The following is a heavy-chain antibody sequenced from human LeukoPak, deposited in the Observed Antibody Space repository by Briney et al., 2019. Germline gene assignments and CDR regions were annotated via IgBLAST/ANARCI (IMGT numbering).Heavy chain of an antibody. Sequence: GGSLRLSCAASGFTFRSYAMNWVCQAPGKGLEWVSAISGSGSATYYADSVKGRFTISRDNSKNTLYLQMNSLRAEDTAVYYCAKSASSYCSSTSCLKYYFDYWGQGTLVTVSS. CDR3: AKSASSYCSSTSCLKYYFDY. CDR1: GFTFRSYA. D-gene: IGHD2-2*01. CDR2: ISGSGSAT. V-gene: IGHV3-23*01. J-gene: IGHJ4*02.